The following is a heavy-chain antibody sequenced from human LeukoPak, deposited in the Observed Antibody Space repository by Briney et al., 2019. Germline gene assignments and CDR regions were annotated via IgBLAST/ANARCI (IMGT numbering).Heavy chain of an antibody. CDR2: INHSGST. CDR3: ARAYILTGYYAY. J-gene: IGHJ4*02. Sequence: SETLSLTCAVHGGSFSGYYWSWIRQPPGKGLEWIGEINHSGSTNYNPSLKSRVTISVDTSKNQFSLKLSSVTAADTAVYYCARAYILTGYYAYWGQGTLVTVSS. CDR1: GGSFSGYY. D-gene: IGHD3-9*01. V-gene: IGHV4-34*01.